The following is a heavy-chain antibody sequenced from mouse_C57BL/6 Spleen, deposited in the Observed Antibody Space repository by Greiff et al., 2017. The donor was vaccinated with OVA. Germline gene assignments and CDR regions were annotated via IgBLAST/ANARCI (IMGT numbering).Heavy chain of an antibody. V-gene: IGHV1-26*01. CDR1: GYTFTDYY. CDR3: ARCGTVVATGYFDV. CDR2: INPNNGGT. Sequence: EVQLQQSGPELVKPGASVKISCKASGYTFTDYYMNWVKQSHGKSLEWIGDINPNNGGTSYNQEFKGKATLTVDKSSSTAYMELRSLTSEDSAVYYCARCGTVVATGYFDVWGTGTTVTVSS. J-gene: IGHJ1*03. D-gene: IGHD1-1*01.